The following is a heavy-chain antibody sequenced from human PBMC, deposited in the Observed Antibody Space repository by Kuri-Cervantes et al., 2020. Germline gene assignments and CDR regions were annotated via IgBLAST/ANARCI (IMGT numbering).Heavy chain of an antibody. D-gene: IGHD3-16*01. J-gene: IGHJ4*02. CDR3: ARGEGANV. CDR1: GGSISSGTYY. CDR2: IHSSGST. V-gene: IGHV4-61*02. Sequence: LRLSCTVSGGSISSGTYYWSWIRQPAGKGLEWVGRIHSSGSTNSYPSLKSRVTISVDTSKNQFSLKLSSVTAADTAVYYCARGEGANVWGQGTLVTVSS.